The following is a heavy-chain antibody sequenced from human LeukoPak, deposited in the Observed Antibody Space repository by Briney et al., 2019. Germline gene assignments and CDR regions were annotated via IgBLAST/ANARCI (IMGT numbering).Heavy chain of an antibody. D-gene: IGHD3-22*01. CDR3: ARGDYDRAVKY. Sequence: PGGSLRLSCAVSGFTVSSNYMSWVRQAPGKGLEWVSVIYSGGSTYYADSVKGRFTISRDNSKNTLYLQMNSLRAEDTAVYYCARGDYDRAVKYWGQGTLVTVSS. J-gene: IGHJ4*02. CDR1: GFTVSSNY. CDR2: IYSGGST. V-gene: IGHV3-53*01.